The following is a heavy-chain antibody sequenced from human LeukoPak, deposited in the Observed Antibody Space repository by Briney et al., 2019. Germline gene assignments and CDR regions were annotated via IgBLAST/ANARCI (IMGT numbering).Heavy chain of an antibody. V-gene: IGHV3-48*01. CDR3: ARDSIMFGSYSSGWYRWFDP. CDR1: GFTFSSYS. D-gene: IGHD6-19*01. J-gene: IGHJ5*02. CDR2: ISSSSGTI. Sequence: GGSLRLSCAASGFTFSSYSMNWVRQAPGKGLEWVSYISSSSGTIYYADSVKGRFTISRDNAKNSLYLQMNSLRAEDTAVYYCARDSIMFGSYSSGWYRWFDPWGQGTLVTVSS.